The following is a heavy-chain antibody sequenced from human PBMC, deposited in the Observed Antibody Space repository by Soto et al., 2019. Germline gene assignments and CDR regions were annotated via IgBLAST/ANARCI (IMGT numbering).Heavy chain of an antibody. CDR1: GYTFTGYY. CDR2: INPNSGGT. CDR3: ARDGGAARFYAFDI. V-gene: IGHV1-2*04. D-gene: IGHD6-6*01. Sequence: ASVKVSCKASGYTFTGYYMHWVRQAPGQGLEWMGWINPNSGGTNYAQKFQGWVTMTRDTSISTAYMELSRLRSDDTAVYYCARDGGAARFYAFDIWGQGTMVTASS. J-gene: IGHJ3*02.